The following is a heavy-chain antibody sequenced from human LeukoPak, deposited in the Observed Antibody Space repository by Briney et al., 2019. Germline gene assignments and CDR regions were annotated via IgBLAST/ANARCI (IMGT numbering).Heavy chain of an antibody. J-gene: IGHJ4*02. CDR3: ARVDVGASYFDY. D-gene: IGHD1-26*01. Sequence: ASVKVSCKASGYTFSSYHISWVRQAPGQGLEWMGWISGYNGNTNYEQKFQGRVTMTTDTSTGTAYMELRSLRSDDTAVYYCARVDVGASYFDYWGQGTLVTVSS. V-gene: IGHV1-18*01. CDR2: ISGYNGNT. CDR1: GYTFSSYH.